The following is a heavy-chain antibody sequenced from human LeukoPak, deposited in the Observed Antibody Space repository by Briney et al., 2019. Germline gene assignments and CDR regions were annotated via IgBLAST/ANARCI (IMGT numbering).Heavy chain of an antibody. Sequence: SETLSLTCTVSGGSISSYYWSWIRQPPGEGLEWIGYIYYSGSTNYNPSLKSRVTISVDTSKNQFSLKLSSVTAADTAVYYCARKTSVVAAQNWFDPWGQGTLVTVSS. CDR3: ARKTSVVAAQNWFDP. CDR2: IYYSGST. D-gene: IGHD2-15*01. V-gene: IGHV4-59*01. CDR1: GGSISSYY. J-gene: IGHJ5*02.